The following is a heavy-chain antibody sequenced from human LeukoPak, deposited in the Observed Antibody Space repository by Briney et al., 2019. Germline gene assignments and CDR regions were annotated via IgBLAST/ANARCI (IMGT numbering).Heavy chain of an antibody. CDR1: GFTFSSYS. CDR3: ASGVYSSGNYYFDY. J-gene: IGHJ4*02. D-gene: IGHD6-19*01. V-gene: IGHV3-48*01. Sequence: GGSLRLSCAASGFTFSSYSMNWVRQAPGKGLEWVSYITSSSSTIYYADSVKGRFTISRDNAKNSLYLQMNSLRAEDTAVYYCASGVYSSGNYYFDYWGQGTLVTVSS. CDR2: ITSSSSTI.